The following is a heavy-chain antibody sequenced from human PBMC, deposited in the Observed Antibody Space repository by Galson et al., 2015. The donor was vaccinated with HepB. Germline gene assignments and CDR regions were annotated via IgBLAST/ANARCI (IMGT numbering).Heavy chain of an antibody. CDR3: ARVYNWNHVDNWFDP. CDR2: IYHTGNT. Sequence: SETLSLTCVVSGGSITTDHWWSWVRQAPGKGLEWIGEIYHTGNTNYNPSLRSRVSISRDKSTNQFSLNLTSVTAADTALYFCARVYNWNHVDNWFDPWGPGTLVTVSS. J-gene: IGHJ5*02. CDR1: GGSITTDHW. V-gene: IGHV4-4*02. D-gene: IGHD1-20*01.